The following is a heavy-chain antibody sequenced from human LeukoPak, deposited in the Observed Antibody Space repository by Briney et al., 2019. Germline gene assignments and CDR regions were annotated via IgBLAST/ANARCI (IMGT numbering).Heavy chain of an antibody. J-gene: IGHJ6*02. CDR1: GGSISSYY. CDR2: IYYSGST. Sequence: SETLSPTCTVSGGSISSYYWSWIRQPPGKGLEWIGYIYYSGSTNYNPSLKSRVTISVDTSKNQFSLKLSSVTAADTAVYYCASARAAARPNYYYYGMDVWGQGTTVTVSS. D-gene: IGHD6-13*01. CDR3: ASARAAARPNYYYYGMDV. V-gene: IGHV4-59*01.